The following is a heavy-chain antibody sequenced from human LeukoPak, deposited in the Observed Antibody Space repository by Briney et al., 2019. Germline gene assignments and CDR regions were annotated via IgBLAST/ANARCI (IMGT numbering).Heavy chain of an antibody. CDR1: GGSISSYY. V-gene: IGHV4-59*01. CDR3: ARSERGSSPLYMGV. D-gene: IGHD6-6*01. J-gene: IGHJ6*03. Sequence: SETLSLTCTVSGGSISSYYWSWIRQPPGKGLEWIGYIYYSGSTNYNPSLKSRVTISVDTSKNQFSLKLSSVTAADTAVYYCARSERGSSPLYMGVWGKGTTVTVSS. CDR2: IYYSGST.